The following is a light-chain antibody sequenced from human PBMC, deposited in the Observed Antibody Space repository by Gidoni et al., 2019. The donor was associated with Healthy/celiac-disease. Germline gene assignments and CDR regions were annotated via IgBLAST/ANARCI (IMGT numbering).Light chain of an antibody. CDR2: DVS. CDR1: SSDFGGYNY. J-gene: IGLJ2*01. CDR3: TSYTSSSTV. Sequence: QSALTQPASVFGSPGQSITISCTGTSSDFGGYNYVSWYQQHPGKAPKLMLYDVSNRPSGVSNRFSGSKSGNTASLTISGLQAGDEADYYCTSYTSSSTVFGGGTKLTVL. V-gene: IGLV2-14*03.